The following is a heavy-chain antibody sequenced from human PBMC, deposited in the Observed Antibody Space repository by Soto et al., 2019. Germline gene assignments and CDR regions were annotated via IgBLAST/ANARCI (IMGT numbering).Heavy chain of an antibody. CDR1: GYTFTSYD. D-gene: IGHD3-10*01. CDR2: MNPNSGNT. J-gene: IGHJ5*02. Sequence: EASVKVSCKASGYTFTSYDINWVRQATGQGLEWMGWMNPNSGNTGYAQKFQGRVTMTRNTSISTAYMELSSLRSEDTAVYYCARDFGSLLWFGEVGWFDPWGQGTLVTVSS. CDR3: ARDFGSLLWFGEVGWFDP. V-gene: IGHV1-8*01.